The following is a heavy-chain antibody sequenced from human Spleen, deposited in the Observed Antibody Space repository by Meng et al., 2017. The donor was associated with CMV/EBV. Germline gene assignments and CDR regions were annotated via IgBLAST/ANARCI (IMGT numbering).Heavy chain of an antibody. J-gene: IGHJ4*02. V-gene: IGHV3-43*01. CDR1: GFTFDDYT. CDR3: AKGGGTTFNIRADLDY. D-gene: IGHD1-7*01. CDR2: ISWDGGST. Sequence: LSLTCAASGFTFDDYTMHWVRQAPGKGLEWVSLISWDGGSTYYADSVKGRFTISRDNSKNSLYLQMNSLRTEDTALYYCAKGGGTTFNIRADLDYWGQGTLVTVSS.